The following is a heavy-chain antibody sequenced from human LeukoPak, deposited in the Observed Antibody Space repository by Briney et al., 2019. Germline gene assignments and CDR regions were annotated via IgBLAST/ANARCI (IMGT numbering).Heavy chain of an antibody. CDR3: ARELLAAAGTVSDY. J-gene: IGHJ4*02. V-gene: IGHV4-34*01. Sequence: SETLSLTCAVYGGSFSGYYWSWIRQPPGKGLEWIGEINHSGSTNYNPSLKSRVTISVDTSKNQFSLKLSSVTAADTAVYYCARELLAAAGTVSDYWGQGTLVTVSS. CDR2: INHSGST. CDR1: GGSFSGYY. D-gene: IGHD6-13*01.